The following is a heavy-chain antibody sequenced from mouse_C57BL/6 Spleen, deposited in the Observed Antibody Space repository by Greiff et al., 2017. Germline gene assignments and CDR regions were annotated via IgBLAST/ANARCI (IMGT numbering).Heavy chain of an antibody. Sequence: VQVVESGPGLVQPSQSLSITCTVSGFSLTSYGVHWVRQSPGQGLEWLGVIWSGGSTDYNAAFISRLSISKDNSKSQVFFKMNSLQADDTAIYYCARSWHAMDYWGQGTSVTVSS. CDR1: GFSLTSYG. J-gene: IGHJ4*01. CDR2: IWSGGST. V-gene: IGHV2-2*01. CDR3: ARSWHAMDY.